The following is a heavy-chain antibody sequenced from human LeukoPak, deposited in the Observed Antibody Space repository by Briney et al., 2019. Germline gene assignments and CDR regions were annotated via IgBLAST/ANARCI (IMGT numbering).Heavy chain of an antibody. Sequence: ASVKVSCKVSGYTLTELSMHWVRQAPGKGLEWMGGFDPEDGETIYAQKFQGRVTMTVDTSTDTAYMELSSLRSEDTAVYYCATGPGIAAEKSDYWGQGTLVTVSS. J-gene: IGHJ4*02. V-gene: IGHV1-24*01. CDR2: FDPEDGET. CDR1: GYTLTELS. CDR3: ATGPGIAAEKSDY. D-gene: IGHD6-13*01.